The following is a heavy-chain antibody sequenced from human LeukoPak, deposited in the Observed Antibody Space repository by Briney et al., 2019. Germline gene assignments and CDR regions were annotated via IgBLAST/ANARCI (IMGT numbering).Heavy chain of an antibody. CDR1: GGSFSGYY. D-gene: IGHD3-22*01. J-gene: IGHJ6*01. Sequence: SETLSLTRAVYGGSFSGYYWSWIRQPPGKGLEWIGEINHSGSTNYNPSLKSRVTISVDTSKNQFSLKLSSVTAADTAVYYCARDGRPGYYYDSSGSSFTYGMDVWGQGTTVTVSS. CDR3: ARDGRPGYYYDSSGSSFTYGMDV. V-gene: IGHV4-34*01. CDR2: INHSGST.